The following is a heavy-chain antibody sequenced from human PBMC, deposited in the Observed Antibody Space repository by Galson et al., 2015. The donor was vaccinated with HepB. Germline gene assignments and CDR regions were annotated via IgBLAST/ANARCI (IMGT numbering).Heavy chain of an antibody. CDR1: GFTFSNAW. CDR2: IKSKTDGGTT. D-gene: IGHD6-19*01. Sequence: SLRLSCAASGFTFSNAWMSWVRQAPGKGLEWVGRIKSKTDGGTTDYAAPVKGRFTISRDDSKNTLYLQMNSLKTEDTAVYYCTTAAPRYSSGPFDYWGQGTLVTVSS. V-gene: IGHV3-15*01. CDR3: TTAAPRYSSGPFDY. J-gene: IGHJ4*02.